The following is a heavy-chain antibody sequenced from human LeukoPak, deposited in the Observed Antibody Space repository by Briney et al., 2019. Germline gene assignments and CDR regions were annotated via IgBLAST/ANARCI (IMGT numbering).Heavy chain of an antibody. J-gene: IGHJ4*02. CDR3: ATLTAAEGGY. V-gene: IGHV1-24*01. D-gene: IGHD6-13*01. Sequence: VASVKVSCKVSGYTLTELSVHWVRQAPGKGLEWMGGFDPEDGETIYAQKFQGRVTMTEDTSTDTAYMELSSLRSEDTAVYYCATLTAAEGGYWGQGTLVTVSS. CDR1: GYTLTELS. CDR2: FDPEDGET.